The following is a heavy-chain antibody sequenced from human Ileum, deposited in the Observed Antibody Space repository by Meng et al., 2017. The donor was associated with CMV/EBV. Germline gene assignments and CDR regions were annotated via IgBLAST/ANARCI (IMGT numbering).Heavy chain of an antibody. D-gene: IGHD3-10*01. CDR3: ARPIGTAKYYYGSGSRAGAFDI. Sequence: SETLSLTCAVYGVSFSGYYWSWIRQPPGKGLEWIGEINHSGSTNYNPSLKSRVTISVDTSKKQFSLKLSSVTAADTAVYYCARPIGTAKYYYGSGSRAGAFDIWGQGTTVTVSS. CDR1: GVSFSGYY. CDR2: INHSGST. J-gene: IGHJ3*02. V-gene: IGHV4-34*01.